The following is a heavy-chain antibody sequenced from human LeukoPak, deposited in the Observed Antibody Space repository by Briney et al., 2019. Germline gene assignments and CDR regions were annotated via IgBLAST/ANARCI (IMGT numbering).Heavy chain of an antibody. CDR1: GYTFTSYG. J-gene: IGHJ3*02. D-gene: IGHD3-3*01. CDR3: ARDLGDFWSGYALPPDAFDI. V-gene: IGHV1-18*01. CDR2: ISAYNGNT. Sequence: ASVKVSCKASGYTFTSYGISWVRQAPGQGLEWMGWISAYNGNTNYAQKLQGRVTMTTDTSTSTAYMELRSLRSDDTAVYYCARDLGDFWSGYALPPDAFDIWGQGTMVTVSS.